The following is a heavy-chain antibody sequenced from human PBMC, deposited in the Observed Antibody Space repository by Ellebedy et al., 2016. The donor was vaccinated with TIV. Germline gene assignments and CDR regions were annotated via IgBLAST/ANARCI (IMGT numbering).Heavy chain of an antibody. D-gene: IGHD4-23*01. CDR2: IRDSGDST. Sequence: GGSLRLSCVASGFTFRSFPMTWVRQAPGKGLEWVSAIRDSGDSTYYADSVRGRFTISRDNSHNTLYLQMSSLTADDTAVYYCATGRWPPHYFESWGQGTLVTVSS. CDR3: ATGRWPPHYFES. J-gene: IGHJ4*02. V-gene: IGHV3-23*01. CDR1: GFTFRSFP.